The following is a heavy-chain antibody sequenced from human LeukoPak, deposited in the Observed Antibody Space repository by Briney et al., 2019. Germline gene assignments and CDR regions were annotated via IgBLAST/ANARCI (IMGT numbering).Heavy chain of an antibody. V-gene: IGHV7-4-1*02. Sequence: ASVKVSCKASGYTFTSYAMNWVRQAPGQGLEWMGWTNTNTGNPTYAQGFTGRFVFSLDTSVSTAYLQISSLKAEDTAVYYCARTSGPLWFGELWGIDYWGQGTLVTVSS. J-gene: IGHJ4*02. CDR1: GYTFTSYA. D-gene: IGHD3-10*01. CDR2: TNTNTGNP. CDR3: ARTSGPLWFGELWGIDY.